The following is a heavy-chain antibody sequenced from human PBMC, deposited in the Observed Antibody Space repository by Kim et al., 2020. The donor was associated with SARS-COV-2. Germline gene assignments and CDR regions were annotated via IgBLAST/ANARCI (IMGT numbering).Heavy chain of an antibody. V-gene: IGHV3-9*01. Sequence: GGSLRLSCAASGFTFDDYAMHWVRQAPGKGLEWVSGISWNSGSIGYADSVKGRFTISRDNAKNSLYLQMNSLRAEDTALYYCAKDGRVWHLSGPAYWGQGTLVTVSS. D-gene: IGHD3-3*02. CDR2: ISWNSGSI. CDR1: GFTFDDYA. J-gene: IGHJ4*02. CDR3: AKDGRVWHLSGPAY.